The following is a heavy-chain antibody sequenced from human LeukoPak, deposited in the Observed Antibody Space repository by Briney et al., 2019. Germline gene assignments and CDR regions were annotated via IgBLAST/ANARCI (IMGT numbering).Heavy chain of an antibody. J-gene: IGHJ6*02. CDR2: ISVSGDRT. D-gene: IGHD1-14*01. CDR1: EFTFSTYA. CDR3: AKYVTAEGPPYALDV. V-gene: IGHV3-23*01. Sequence: GGSLRLSCAASEFTFSTYAMQWVRQAPGKGLEWVSGISVSGDRTWYADSVKGRFTISRDNSKNTLYLQMNSLRAEDTAVYYCAKYVTAEGPPYALDVWGQGTTVTVSS.